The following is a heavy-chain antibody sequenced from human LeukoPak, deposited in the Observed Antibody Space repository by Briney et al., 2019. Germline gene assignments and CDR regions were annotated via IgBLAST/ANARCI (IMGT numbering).Heavy chain of an antibody. V-gene: IGHV3-23*01. CDR1: GFTFSSYA. D-gene: IGHD6-13*01. J-gene: IGHJ4*02. Sequence: AGGSLRLSCAASGFTFSSYAMSWVRQAPGKGLEWVSAISGSGGSTYYADSVKGRFTISRDNSKNTLYLQMNSLRAEDTAVYYCAKDGSSSWFLYYFDHWGQGTLVTVSS. CDR2: ISGSGGST. CDR3: AKDGSSSWFLYYFDH.